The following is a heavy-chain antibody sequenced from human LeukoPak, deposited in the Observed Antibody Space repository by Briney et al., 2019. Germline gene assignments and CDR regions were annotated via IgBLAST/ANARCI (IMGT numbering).Heavy chain of an antibody. Sequence: PGGSLRLSCAASGFTFNNYWINWVRQAPGKGPVWVSRINSDGSSTSYADSVKGRFTISRDNAKSTLYLQMNSLRAEGTAVYYCARDVRSYYFDYWGQGTLVTVSS. CDR2: INSDGSST. CDR3: ARDVRSYYFDY. CDR1: GFTFNNYW. V-gene: IGHV3-74*01. D-gene: IGHD1-26*01. J-gene: IGHJ4*02.